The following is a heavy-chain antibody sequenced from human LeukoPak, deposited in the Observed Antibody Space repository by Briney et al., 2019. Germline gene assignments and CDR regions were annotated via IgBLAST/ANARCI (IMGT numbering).Heavy chain of an antibody. V-gene: IGHV1-8*01. CDR2: MNPNSGNT. J-gene: IGHJ6*02. Sequence: ASVKVSCKASGYTFTSYDINWVRQATGQGLEWMGWMNPNSGNTGYAQKFQGRVTMTRNTSIGTAYMELSSLRSEDTAVYYCARVSSVADYDFWSGYYGYGMDVWGQGTTVTVSS. CDR1: GYTFTSYD. D-gene: IGHD3-3*01. CDR3: ARVSSVADYDFWSGYYGYGMDV.